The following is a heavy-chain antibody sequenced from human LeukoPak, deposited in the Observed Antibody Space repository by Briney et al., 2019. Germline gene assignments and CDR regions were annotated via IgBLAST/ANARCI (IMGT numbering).Heavy chain of an antibody. D-gene: IGHD2-2*01. J-gene: IGHJ4*02. CDR1: GFTFSSYS. V-gene: IGHV3-21*01. CDR2: ISSSSSYI. Sequence: GGSLRLSCAASGFTFSSYSMNWVRQAPGKGLEWVSSISSSSSYIYYADSVKGRFTISRDNAKNSLYLQMNSLRAEDTAVYYCARDWVGYCSSTSCRLDYWGQGTLVTVSS. CDR3: ARDWVGYCSSTSCRLDY.